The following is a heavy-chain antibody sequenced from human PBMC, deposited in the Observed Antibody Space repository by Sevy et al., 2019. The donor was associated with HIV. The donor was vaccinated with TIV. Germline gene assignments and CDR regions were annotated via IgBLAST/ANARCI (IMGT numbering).Heavy chain of an antibody. Sequence: GGSLRLSCAASGFTFSNYAMTWVRQAPGKGLEGVSGISGSGGSTYYADSVKGRFTISRDNSKKTLYLQMNSLRAEDAAVYYCAKDTSAFCGGDCYKTDGSDYWGQGTLVTVSS. CDR2: ISGSGGST. V-gene: IGHV3-23*01. D-gene: IGHD2-21*02. J-gene: IGHJ4*02. CDR1: GFTFSNYA. CDR3: AKDTSAFCGGDCYKTDGSDY.